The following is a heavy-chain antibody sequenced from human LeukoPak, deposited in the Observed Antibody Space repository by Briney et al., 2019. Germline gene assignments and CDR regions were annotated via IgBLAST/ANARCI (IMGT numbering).Heavy chain of an antibody. V-gene: IGHV3-21*01. CDR3: ARDDSHGYHFFDS. D-gene: IGHD3-22*01. Sequence: GGSLRLSCAASGFTFSSYSMNWIRQAPGKGLEWVSSISGSGEVIYYGDSVKGRVTISRDNGKNSLYLQMNSLRPEDMAVYYCARDDSHGYHFFDSWGRGTLVTVSS. CDR2: ISGSGEVI. J-gene: IGHJ4*02. CDR1: GFTFSSYS.